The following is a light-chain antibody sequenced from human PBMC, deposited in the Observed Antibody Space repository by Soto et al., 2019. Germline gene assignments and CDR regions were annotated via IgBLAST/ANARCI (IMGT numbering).Light chain of an antibody. Sequence: QSALTQPASVSGSPGQSITISCTGTSNDIGGYKYVSWYQQHPGKVPKLMIYGVTYRPSGVSDRFSGSKSGNTASLTVSGLQAEDEADYYCSSFTNSGTLYVFGSGTKVTVL. CDR2: GVT. J-gene: IGLJ1*01. V-gene: IGLV2-14*01. CDR1: SNDIGGYKY. CDR3: SSFTNSGTLYV.